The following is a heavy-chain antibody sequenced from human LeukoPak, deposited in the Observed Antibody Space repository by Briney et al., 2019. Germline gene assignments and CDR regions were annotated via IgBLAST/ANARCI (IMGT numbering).Heavy chain of an antibody. V-gene: IGHV3-30*03. CDR3: ARDKWSGSSSWY. CDR1: GFTFSSYW. CDR2: ISYDGSNK. Sequence: GGSLRLSCAASGFTFSSYWLTWVRQAPGKGLEWVAVISYDGSNKYYADSVKGRFTISRDNSKNTLYLQMNSLRAEDTAVYCCARDKWSGSSSWYWGQGTLVTVSS. J-gene: IGHJ4*02. D-gene: IGHD6-6*01.